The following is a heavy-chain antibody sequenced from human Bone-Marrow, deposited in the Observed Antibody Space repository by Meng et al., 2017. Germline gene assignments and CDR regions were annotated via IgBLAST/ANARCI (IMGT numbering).Heavy chain of an antibody. V-gene: IGHV4-4*07. CDR1: GGSISSYY. D-gene: IGHD3-22*01. Sequence: QVQLQESGPGLVKPSETLSLTCTVSGGSISSYYWSWIRQPAGKGLEWIGRIYTSGSTNYTPSLKSRVTMSVDTSKNQFSLKLSSVTAADTAVYYCARDGGTMIVVSWFDPWGQGTLVTVSS. CDR3: ARDGGTMIVVSWFDP. J-gene: IGHJ5*02. CDR2: IYTSGST.